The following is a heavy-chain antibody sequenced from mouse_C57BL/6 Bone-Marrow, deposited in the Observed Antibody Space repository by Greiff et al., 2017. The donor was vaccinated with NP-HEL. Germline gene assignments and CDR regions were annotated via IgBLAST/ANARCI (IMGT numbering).Heavy chain of an antibody. J-gene: IGHJ2*01. CDR3: ARGLLLRSVAGFDY. V-gene: IGHV1-50*01. CDR2: IDPSDSYT. CDR1: GYTFTSYW. D-gene: IGHD1-1*01. Sequence: QVQLQQPGAELVKPGASVKLSCKASGYTFTSYWMQWVKQRPGQGLEWIGEIDPSDSYTNYNQKFKGKATLTVDTSSSTAYMQLSSLTSEDSAVYYCARGLLLRSVAGFDYWGQGTTLTVSS.